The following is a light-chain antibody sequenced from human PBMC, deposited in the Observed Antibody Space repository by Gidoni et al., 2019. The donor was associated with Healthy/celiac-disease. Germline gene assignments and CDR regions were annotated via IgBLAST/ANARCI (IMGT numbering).Light chain of an antibody. CDR2: EGS. CDR3: CSYAGSSTSWV. Sequence: QSALTQPASVSGSPGQPITNSCPGTRSDVGSYNLDSWYQQQPGKAPELMIYEGSKRHSGVSKRFSGSKTGNTSSLTISGLQAEDEADYYCCSYAGSSTSWVFGGGTKLTVL. V-gene: IGLV2-23*01. CDR1: RSDVGSYNL. J-gene: IGLJ3*02.